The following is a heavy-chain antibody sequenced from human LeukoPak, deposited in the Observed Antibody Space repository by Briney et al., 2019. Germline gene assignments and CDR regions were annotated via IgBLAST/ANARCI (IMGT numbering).Heavy chain of an antibody. CDR1: GFDFSTYA. Sequence: GGSLRLSCAASGFDFSTYAMHRVRQAPGKGLEFVSAISKSGDDTSYGNSMKGRFIISRDNVKNTVDLQMGSLRVDDTGIYYCARIPEYWGQGTLVTVSS. J-gene: IGHJ1*01. CDR2: ISKSGDDT. CDR3: ARIPEY. D-gene: IGHD6-6*01. V-gene: IGHV3-64*01.